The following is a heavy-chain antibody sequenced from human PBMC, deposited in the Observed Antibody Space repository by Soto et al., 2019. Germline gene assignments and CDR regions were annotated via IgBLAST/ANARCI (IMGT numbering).Heavy chain of an antibody. Sequence: QVQLVQSGAEVKKPGSSVKVSCKASGGTFSSYAISWVRQAPGQGLEWMGGIIPIFGTANYAQKFQGRVTITADESTSTAYMELSSLRAEDTAVYYCARGGYDFWSGRDYYYYGMDVWGQGTTVTVSS. CDR3: ARGGYDFWSGRDYYYYGMDV. V-gene: IGHV1-69*12. CDR1: GGTFSSYA. CDR2: IIPIFGTA. D-gene: IGHD3-3*01. J-gene: IGHJ6*02.